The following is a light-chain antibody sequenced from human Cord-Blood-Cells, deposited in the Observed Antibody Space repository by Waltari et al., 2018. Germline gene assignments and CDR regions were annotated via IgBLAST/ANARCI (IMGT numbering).Light chain of an antibody. J-gene: IGKJ4*01. CDR3: QQYNSYLT. Sequence: EIQMTQSTSTMSASVGDRVTITCRASQGISSWLAWYQQKPVKAPKLLIYDASSLESGVPSRFSGSGSGTEFTLTISSLQPDDFATYYCQQYNSYLTFGGGTKVEIK. V-gene: IGKV1-5*01. CDR1: QGISSW. CDR2: DAS.